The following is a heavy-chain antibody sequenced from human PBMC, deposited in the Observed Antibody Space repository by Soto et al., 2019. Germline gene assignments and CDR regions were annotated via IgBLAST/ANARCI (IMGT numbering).Heavy chain of an antibody. D-gene: IGHD4-17*01. V-gene: IGHV3-23*01. CDR1: GVSFSRYA. Sequence: PGGSLRVPWGALGVSFSRYARCRVGQGPGEGLGGVSDLSGSGGRSYYADSVKGRFTISRDNSKNTLYLQMNSLRAEDTAVYYCAKRQPTDCGDYDEFDYWGQGTLVTVSS. J-gene: IGHJ4*02. CDR2: LSGSGGRS. CDR3: AKRQPTDCGDYDEFDY.